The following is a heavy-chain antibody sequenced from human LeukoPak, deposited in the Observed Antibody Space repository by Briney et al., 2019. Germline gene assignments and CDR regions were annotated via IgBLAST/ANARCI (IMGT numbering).Heavy chain of an antibody. CDR3: ARDYDVLTAYPPTQLFDP. V-gene: IGHV4-4*07. CDR1: GGSISSYY. CDR2: IYTSGST. Sequence: SETLSLTCTVSGGSISSYYWSWIRQPAGKGLEWIGRIYTSGSTNCNPSLKSRVTMSVDTSKNQFSLKLSSVTAADTAVYYCARDYDVLTAYPPTQLFDPWGQGTLVTVSS. D-gene: IGHD3-9*01. J-gene: IGHJ5*02.